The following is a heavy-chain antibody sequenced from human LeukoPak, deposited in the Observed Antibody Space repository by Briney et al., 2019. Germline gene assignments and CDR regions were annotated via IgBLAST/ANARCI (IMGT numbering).Heavy chain of an antibody. D-gene: IGHD6-13*01. Sequence: GGSLRLSCAASGFTFDDYAMHWVRQAPGKGLEWVSGISWNSGSIGYADSVKGRFTISRDNAKNSLYLQMNSLGAEDTALYYCAKDKQRIAAAGIFDYWGQGTLVTVSS. CDR2: ISWNSGSI. CDR1: GFTFDDYA. CDR3: AKDKQRIAAAGIFDY. J-gene: IGHJ4*02. V-gene: IGHV3-9*01.